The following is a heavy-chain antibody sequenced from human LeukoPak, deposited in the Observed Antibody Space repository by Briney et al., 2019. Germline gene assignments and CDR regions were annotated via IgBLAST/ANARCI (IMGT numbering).Heavy chain of an antibody. CDR2: INHSGST. CDR1: GVSFSGYY. Sequence: SETLSLTCAVYGVSFSGYYWSWLRQPPGKGREWVGEINHSGSTNYNPSLKSRVTISVDTSKNQFSLKLSSVPAADTAVYYCARGAHPYIVVVPAAMPGPRNNWFDPWGQGTLVTVSS. J-gene: IGHJ5*02. V-gene: IGHV4-34*01. CDR3: ARGAHPYIVVVPAAMPGPRNNWFDP. D-gene: IGHD2-2*01.